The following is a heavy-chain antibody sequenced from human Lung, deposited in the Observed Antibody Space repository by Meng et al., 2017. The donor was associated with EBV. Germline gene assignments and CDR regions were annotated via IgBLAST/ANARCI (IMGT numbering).Heavy chain of an antibody. CDR1: GDSVSSNSAA. CDR3: ASSRPLAGNWNYHY. J-gene: IGHJ4*02. CDR2: TYYRSKWYN. D-gene: IGHD1-7*01. V-gene: IGHV6-1*01. Sequence: QVQLQQAGPGLVKPSQTLSLTCAIAGDSVSSNSAAWNWIRQSPSRGLEWLGRTYYRSKWYNDYAVSVKSRITINPDTSKNQFSLQLNSVTPEDTAVYYCASSRPLAGNWNYHYWGQGTLVTVSS.